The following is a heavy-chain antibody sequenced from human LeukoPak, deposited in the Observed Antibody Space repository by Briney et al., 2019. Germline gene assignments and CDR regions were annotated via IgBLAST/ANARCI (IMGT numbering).Heavy chain of an antibody. V-gene: IGHV3-66*01. D-gene: IGHD3-3*01. CDR3: ARERGLRFLSAFDI. J-gene: IGHJ3*02. CDR1: GFTVSSNY. Sequence: GGSLRLSCAASGFTVSSNYMSWVRQAPGKGLEWVSVIYSGGSTYYADSVKGRFTISRDNSKNTLYLQMNSLRAEDTAVYYCARERGLRFLSAFDIWGQGTMVTVSS. CDR2: IYSGGST.